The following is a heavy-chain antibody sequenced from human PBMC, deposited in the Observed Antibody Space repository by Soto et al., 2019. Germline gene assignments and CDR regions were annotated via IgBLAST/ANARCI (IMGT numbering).Heavy chain of an antibody. D-gene: IGHD3-10*01. Sequence: SXTLSLTCTVSGGSMSSYYWSWIRQPPGKGLEWIGYIHYSGSTHYNPSLKSRVGISIDTSKTQFSLTLGSVTAADTAVYYCARHRFGLDCWGQGTLVTVSS. CDR1: GGSMSSYY. CDR3: ARHRFGLDC. V-gene: IGHV4-59*08. J-gene: IGHJ4*02. CDR2: IHYSGST.